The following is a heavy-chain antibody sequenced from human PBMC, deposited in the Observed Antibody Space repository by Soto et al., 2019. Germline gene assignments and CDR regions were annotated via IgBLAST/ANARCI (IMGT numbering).Heavy chain of an antibody. V-gene: IGHV1-3*01. CDR3: ARDLSFAINGDQLGGWFDP. CDR1: GYTFTSYA. Sequence: ASVKVSCKASGYTFTSYAMHWVRQAPGQRLEWMGWINAGNGNTKYSQKFQGRVTITRDTSASTAYMELSSLRSEDTAVYYCARDLSFAINGDQLGGWFDPWGQGTLVTVSS. D-gene: IGHD4-17*01. CDR2: INAGNGNT. J-gene: IGHJ5*02.